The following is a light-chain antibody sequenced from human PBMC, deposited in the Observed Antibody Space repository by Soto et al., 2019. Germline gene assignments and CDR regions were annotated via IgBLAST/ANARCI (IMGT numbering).Light chain of an antibody. CDR3: EQYNNWPIT. V-gene: IGKV3D-15*01. CDR2: GVS. Sequence: ETVMTQSPATLSVSPGERATLSCRASQSVSSNLAWYQHKPGQAPRLLIYGVSTRASGIPARFSGSGSGTEFTLTISSLQSEDFAVYYCEQYNNWPITFGQGTRLEIK. CDR1: QSVSSN. J-gene: IGKJ5*01.